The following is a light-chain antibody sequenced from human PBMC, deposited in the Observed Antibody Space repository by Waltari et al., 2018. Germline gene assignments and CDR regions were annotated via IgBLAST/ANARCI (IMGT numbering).Light chain of an antibody. Sequence: QTVLTQPPSASGTPGQRVTISCSGSSSNIGSNLVNWYQQLPGTAPKLLVYRNNQRPSGVPYRFSGSKSGTSASLAISGLQSEDEADYYCAAWDDSLSGKVFGGGTKLTVL. CDR3: AAWDDSLSGKV. J-gene: IGLJ3*02. CDR1: SSNIGSNL. CDR2: RNN. V-gene: IGLV1-44*01.